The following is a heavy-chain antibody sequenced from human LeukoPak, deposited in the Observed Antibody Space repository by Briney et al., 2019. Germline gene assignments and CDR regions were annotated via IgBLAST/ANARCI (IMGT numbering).Heavy chain of an antibody. CDR2: ISAYNGNT. D-gene: IGHD5-24*01. V-gene: IGHV1-18*01. CDR1: GYTFTSYG. Sequence: ASVKVSCKASGYTFTSYGISWVRQAPGQGLEWMGWISAYNGNTNYAQKLQGRVTMTTDTSTSTAYMELRSLRSDDTAVYYCARDNSVRDEAWWFNPWGQGTLVAVSS. CDR3: ARDNSVRDEAWWFNP. J-gene: IGHJ5*02.